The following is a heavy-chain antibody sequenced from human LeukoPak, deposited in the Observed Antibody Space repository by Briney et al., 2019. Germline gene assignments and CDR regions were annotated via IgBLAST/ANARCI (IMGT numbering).Heavy chain of an antibody. CDR2: IYTSGST. V-gene: IGHV4-61*02. D-gene: IGHD6-13*01. CDR3: ARVGGIAAADKYYFDY. J-gene: IGHJ4*02. CDR1: GGSLSSGSYY. Sequence: SQTLSLTCTVSGGSLSSGSYYWSWIRQPAGTGLEWIGRIYTSGSTNYNPSLKSRVTISVDTSKNQFSLKLSSVTAADTAVYYCARVGGIAAADKYYFDYWGQGTLVTVSS.